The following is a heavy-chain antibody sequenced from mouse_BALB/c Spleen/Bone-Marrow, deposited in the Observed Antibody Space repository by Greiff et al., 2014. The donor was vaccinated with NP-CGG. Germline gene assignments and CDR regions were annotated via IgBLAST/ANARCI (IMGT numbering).Heavy chain of an antibody. CDR2: IDPANGNT. D-gene: IGHD2-5*01. CDR3: ARYNNYFSWFAY. CDR1: GFNIKDTY. V-gene: IGHV14-3*02. J-gene: IGHJ3*01. Sequence: VHVKQSGAELVKPGASVKLSCTVSGFNIKDTYIHWVKQRPEQGLEWIGRIDPANGNTKYDPKFQGKATITADTSSNTAYLQLSSLTSEDTAVYYCARYNNYFSWFAYWGQGTLVTVSA.